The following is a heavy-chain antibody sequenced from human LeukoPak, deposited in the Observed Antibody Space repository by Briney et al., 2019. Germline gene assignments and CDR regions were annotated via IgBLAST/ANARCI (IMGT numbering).Heavy chain of an antibody. D-gene: IGHD2-15*01. CDR1: GYTFTSYY. J-gene: IGHJ5*02. V-gene: IGHV1-46*01. Sequence: ASVKVSCKASGYTFTSYYMHWVRQAPGQGLEWMGIINPSGGSTSYAQKFQGRATMTRDTSTSTVYMELSSLRSEDTAVYYCAREGRKYNWFDPWGQGTLVTVSS. CDR2: INPSGGST. CDR3: AREGRKYNWFDP.